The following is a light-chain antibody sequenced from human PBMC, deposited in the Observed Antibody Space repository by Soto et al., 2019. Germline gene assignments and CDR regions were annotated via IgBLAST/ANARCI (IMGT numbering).Light chain of an antibody. J-gene: IGKJ4*01. Sequence: DIQMTQSPSSLSASVGDRVTITCRASQSIGIYLKWYQQQPGRAPKLLIYAASNLQSGVPSTFSGTGSGRDFTLTIGSLKPEDLATYVCQQSHGTPFTFGGGTTVQI. V-gene: IGKV1-39*01. CDR2: AAS. CDR3: QQSHGTPFT. CDR1: QSIGIY.